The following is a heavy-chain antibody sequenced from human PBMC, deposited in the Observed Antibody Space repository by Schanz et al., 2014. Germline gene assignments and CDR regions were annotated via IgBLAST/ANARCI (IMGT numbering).Heavy chain of an antibody. CDR1: GFTLSSYA. J-gene: IGHJ4*02. CDR2: ISYDGSNK. D-gene: IGHD2-15*01. CDR3: ARDRRYCSGGSCLSFDY. V-gene: IGHV3-30-3*01. Sequence: QVQLAESGGGVVQPGRSLRLSCAAYGFTLSSYAMHWVRQAPGKGLEWVAVISYDGSNKYYADSVKGRFTISRDNSKNTLYLQMITLRAEDTAVYYCARDRRYCSGGSCLSFDYWGQGALVTVSS.